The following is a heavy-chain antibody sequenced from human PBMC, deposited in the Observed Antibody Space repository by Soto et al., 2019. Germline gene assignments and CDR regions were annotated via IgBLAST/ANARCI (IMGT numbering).Heavy chain of an antibody. Sequence: QVQLVQSGAEVKKPGSSVRASCKASGDTFSFYSINWVRQAPGLGLEWMGRINPILSMSNYAQRFQGRVTVTADKSTSTAYMELSSLRSEDTAMYYCASSYGSGYRAFDYWGQGALVTVSS. CDR2: INPILSMS. D-gene: IGHD3-10*01. CDR1: GDTFSFYS. V-gene: IGHV1-69*02. CDR3: ASSYGSGYRAFDY. J-gene: IGHJ4*02.